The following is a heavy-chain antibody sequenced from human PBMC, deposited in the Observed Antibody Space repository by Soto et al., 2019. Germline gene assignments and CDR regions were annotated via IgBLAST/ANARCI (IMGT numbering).Heavy chain of an antibody. J-gene: IGHJ4*02. CDR2: IYSGGCT. CDR3: AREDGGVYCSGGSCYGRYFDY. V-gene: IGHV3-53*02. D-gene: IGHD2-15*01. CDR1: GFTVSSNY. Sequence: EVQLVETGGGLIQPGGSLRLSCAASGFTVSSNYMSWVRQAPGKGLEWVSIIYSGGCTYYTDSVKGRFTISRDNSKNTRHLQMNSLRAEDTAVYYCAREDGGVYCSGGSCYGRYFDYWGQGTLVTVSA.